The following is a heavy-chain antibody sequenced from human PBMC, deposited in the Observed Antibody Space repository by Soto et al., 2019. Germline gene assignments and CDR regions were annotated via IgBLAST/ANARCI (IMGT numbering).Heavy chain of an antibody. CDR3: ARPGVDYGDYASYYYYGMDV. CDR2: IYYSGSA. J-gene: IGHJ6*02. D-gene: IGHD4-17*01. V-gene: IGHV4-39*01. Sequence: QVQLQESGPGLVKPSETLSLTCTVSGGSISSSTYYWGWIRQPPGKGLEWIGFIYYSGSAYYNPSLKSRVTISIDTSKNQFSLKLTSVTAADTTVFYCARPGVDYGDYASYYYYGMDVWGRGTTVTVSS. CDR1: GGSISSSTYY.